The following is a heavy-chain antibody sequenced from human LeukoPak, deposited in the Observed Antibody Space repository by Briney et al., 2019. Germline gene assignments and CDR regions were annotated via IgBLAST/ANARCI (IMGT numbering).Heavy chain of an antibody. D-gene: IGHD4-17*01. J-gene: IGHJ4*02. CDR3: ARLHYGDWYFDY. CDR1: GFTFSSYS. CDR2: ISSSSSYI. Sequence: GGSLRLSCAASGFTFSSYSMNWVRQAPGKGLEWVSSISSSSSYIYYADSVKGRFTISRDNAKNSLYLQMNSLRAEDTAVYYCARLHYGDWYFDYWGQGTLVTVSS. V-gene: IGHV3-21*01.